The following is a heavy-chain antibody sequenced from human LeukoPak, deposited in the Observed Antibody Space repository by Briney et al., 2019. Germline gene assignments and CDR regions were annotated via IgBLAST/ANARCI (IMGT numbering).Heavy chain of an antibody. J-gene: IGHJ4*02. CDR2: IKQDGSEK. D-gene: IGHD3-10*01. CDR3: ARGGGYYGSGSYLDYFDY. V-gene: IGHV3-7*01. CDR1: GFTFSSYW. Sequence: GGSLRLSCAASGFTFSSYWMSWVRQAPGKGLEWVTNIKQDGSEKYYVDSVKGRFTISRDNAKNSLYLQMNSLRAEDTAVYYCARGGGYYGSGSYLDYFDYWGQGTLVTVSS.